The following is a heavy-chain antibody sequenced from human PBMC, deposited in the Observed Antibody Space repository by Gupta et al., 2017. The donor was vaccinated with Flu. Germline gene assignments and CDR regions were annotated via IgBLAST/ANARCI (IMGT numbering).Heavy chain of an antibody. Sequence: QVQLVQSGAEVKKPGASVKVSCQASGYSLSGSYMHWVRQAPGQGLEWMGWIDPSNGGTHIAQQFQDRVTMTRDTSINTAYMELSRLRSDDTAVYYCARDLSFLDVCSGGRCNPPYGMDVWGQGTTVTVAS. J-gene: IGHJ6*02. CDR2: IDPSNGGT. CDR3: ARDLSFLDVCSGGRCNPPYGMDV. D-gene: IGHD2-15*01. V-gene: IGHV1-2*02. CDR1: GYSLSGSY.